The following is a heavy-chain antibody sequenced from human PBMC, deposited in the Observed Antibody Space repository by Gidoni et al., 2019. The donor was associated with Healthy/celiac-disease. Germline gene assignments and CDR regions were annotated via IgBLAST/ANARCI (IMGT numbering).Heavy chain of an antibody. CDR3: ARDMVTTVSIGGGFDY. CDR2: ISSSSSYI. CDR1: GFTFSSYS. V-gene: IGHV3-21*01. J-gene: IGHJ4*02. Sequence: EVQLVESGGGLFKPGGSLRLSCAASGFTFSSYSMNWVRQAPGKGLEWVSSISSSSSYIYYADSVKGRFTISRDNAKNSLYLQMNSLRAEDTAVYYWARDMVTTVSIGGGFDYWGQGTLVTVSS. D-gene: IGHD4-17*01.